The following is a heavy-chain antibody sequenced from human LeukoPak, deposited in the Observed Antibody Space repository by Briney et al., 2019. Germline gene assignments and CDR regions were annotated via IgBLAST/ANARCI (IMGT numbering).Heavy chain of an antibody. J-gene: IGHJ4*02. CDR2: ISYDGSNK. CDR1: GFTFSSYA. V-gene: IGHV3-30-3*01. D-gene: IGHD3-22*01. CDR3: ARVQYYYDSSGYYYFDY. Sequence: GGSLRLSCAASGFTFSSYAMHWVRQAPGKGLEWVAVISYDGSNKYYADSVKGRFTISRDNSKNTLYLQMNSLRAEDTAVHYCARVQYYYDSSGYYYFDYWGQGTLVTVSS.